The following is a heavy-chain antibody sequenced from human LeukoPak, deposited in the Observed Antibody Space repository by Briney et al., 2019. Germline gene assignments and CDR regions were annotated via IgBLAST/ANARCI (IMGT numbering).Heavy chain of an antibody. V-gene: IGHV1-2*02. CDR3: AGGLCDYGSGSCHRAEADFDY. Sequence: ASVKVSCKASGYTFTGYYMHWVRQAPGQGLEWMGWINPNSGGTNYAQKFQGRVTMTRDTSISTAYMELSRLRSDDTAVYYCAGGLCDYGSGSCHRAEADFDYWGQGTLVTVSS. D-gene: IGHD3-10*01. CDR1: GYTFTGYY. CDR2: INPNSGGT. J-gene: IGHJ4*02.